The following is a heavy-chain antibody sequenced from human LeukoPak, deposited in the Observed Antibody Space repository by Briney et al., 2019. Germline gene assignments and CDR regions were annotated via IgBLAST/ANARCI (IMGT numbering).Heavy chain of an antibody. CDR3: AKAVYYYDSSGYYYFDY. V-gene: IGHV3-23*01. Sequence: GGSLRLSCAASGFTLSSYAMSWVRQAPGKGLEWVSAISGSGGSTYYADSVKGRFTISRDNSKNTLYLQMNSLRAEDTAVYYCAKAVYYYDSSGYYYFDYWGQGTLVTVSS. CDR1: GFTLSSYA. D-gene: IGHD3-22*01. J-gene: IGHJ4*02. CDR2: ISGSGGST.